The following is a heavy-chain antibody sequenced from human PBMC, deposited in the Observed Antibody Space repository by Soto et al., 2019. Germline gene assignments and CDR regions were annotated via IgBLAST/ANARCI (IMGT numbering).Heavy chain of an antibody. V-gene: IGHV4-31*03. CDR1: GGSISSGGYY. D-gene: IGHD1-26*01. CDR2: IYYSGST. J-gene: IGHJ6*02. CDR3: ARDSGSYYPSYYYYYGMDV. Sequence: QVQLQESGPGLVKPSQTLSLTCTVSGGSISSGGYYWSWIRQHPGKGLEWIGYIYYSGSTYYNPSLKSRVTISVDTSKNQFSLQLSSVTAADTAVYYCARDSGSYYPSYYYYYGMDVWGQGTTVTVSS.